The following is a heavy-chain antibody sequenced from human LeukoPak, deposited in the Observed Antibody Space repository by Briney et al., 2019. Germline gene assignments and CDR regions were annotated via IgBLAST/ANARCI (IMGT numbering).Heavy chain of an antibody. J-gene: IGHJ4*02. Sequence: SETLSLTCAVYGGSFSGYYWSWIRQPPGKGLEWIGEINHSGSTNYNPSLKSRVTISVDTSKNQFSLKLSSVTAADTAVYYCARRRQSFIAVAGTATLDYWGQGTLVTVSS. D-gene: IGHD6-19*01. CDR1: GGSFSGYY. V-gene: IGHV4-34*01. CDR2: INHSGST. CDR3: ARRRQSFIAVAGTATLDY.